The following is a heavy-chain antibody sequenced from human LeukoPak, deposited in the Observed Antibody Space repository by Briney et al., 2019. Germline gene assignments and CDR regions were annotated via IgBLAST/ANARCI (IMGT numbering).Heavy chain of an antibody. V-gene: IGHV4-34*01. CDR3: ARVMTTVTTFKTYSYGMDV. CDR2: INHSGST. CDR1: GGSFSGSY. J-gene: IGHJ6*02. Sequence: SETLSLTCAVYGGSFSGSYWTWIRQPPGKGLEWIGEINHSGSTNYNPSLKSRVTIPLDTSKNQFSLRLSSVTAADTAVYYCARVMTTVTTFKTYSYGMDVWGQGTTVTVSS. D-gene: IGHD4-17*01.